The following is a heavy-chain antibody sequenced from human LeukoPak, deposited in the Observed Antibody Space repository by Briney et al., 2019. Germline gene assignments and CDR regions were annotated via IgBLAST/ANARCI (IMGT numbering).Heavy chain of an antibody. V-gene: IGHV4-30-4*01. J-gene: IGHJ4*02. Sequence: PSETLSLTCTVSGGSISSGDYYWSWIRQPPGKGLEWIGYIYYSGSTYYNPSLKSRVTISVDTSKNQFSLKLNSVTAADTAVYYCARESNYYDSSGYYGDYFDYWGQGTLVTVSS. CDR2: IYYSGST. CDR1: GGSISSGDYY. CDR3: ARESNYYDSSGYYGDYFDY. D-gene: IGHD3-22*01.